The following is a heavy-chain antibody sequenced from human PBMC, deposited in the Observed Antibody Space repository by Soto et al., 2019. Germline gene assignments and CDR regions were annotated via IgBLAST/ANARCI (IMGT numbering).Heavy chain of an antibody. CDR2: IYHSGST. CDR3: AREYYDSSGYITRGYYFDY. D-gene: IGHD3-22*01. J-gene: IGHJ4*02. V-gene: IGHV4-30-2*01. Sequence: PSETLSLTCAVSGGSISSGGYSWSWIRQPPGKGLEWIGYIYHSGSTYYNPSLKSRVTISVDKSKNQFSLKLSSVTAADTAVYYCAREYYDSSGYITRGYYFDYWGQGTLVTVSS. CDR1: GGSISSGGYS.